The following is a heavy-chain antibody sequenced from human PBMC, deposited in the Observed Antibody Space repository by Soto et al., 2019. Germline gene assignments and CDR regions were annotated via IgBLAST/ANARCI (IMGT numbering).Heavy chain of an antibody. V-gene: IGHV6-1*01. CDR1: GDSVSSNTTA. CDR3: ARGVAGSGFDL. D-gene: IGHD6-19*01. Sequence: SQTLSLTCAISGDSVSSNTTAWNWIRSSPSRGLEWLGRTYYRSNWRHDYAVSVKSRITVNPDTSKNHFSLQLNSVTPDDTAVYYCARGVAGSGFDLWGQGTLVTVSS. J-gene: IGHJ4*02. CDR2: TYYRSNWRH.